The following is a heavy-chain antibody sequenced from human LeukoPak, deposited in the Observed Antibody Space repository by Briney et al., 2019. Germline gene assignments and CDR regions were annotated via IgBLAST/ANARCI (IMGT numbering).Heavy chain of an antibody. CDR2: ISSSSSYI. D-gene: IGHD5-12*01. CDR3: ARDIGRGYRGYGTFDY. J-gene: IGHJ4*02. Sequence: GGSLRLSCAASGFTFSDYALGWVRQAPGRGLEWVSSISSSSSYIYYADSVKGRFTISRDNAKNSLYLQMNSLRAEDTAVYYCARDIGRGYRGYGTFDYWGQGTLVTVSS. V-gene: IGHV3-21*01. CDR1: GFTFSDYA.